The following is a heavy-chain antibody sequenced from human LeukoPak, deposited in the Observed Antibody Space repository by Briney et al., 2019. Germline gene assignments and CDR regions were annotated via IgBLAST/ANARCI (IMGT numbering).Heavy chain of an antibody. CDR2: ISSSSSYT. V-gene: IGHV3-11*03. J-gene: IGHJ6*02. CDR1: GFXFSDYY. D-gene: IGHD1-26*01. CDR3: ARIRGSYGYGMDV. Sequence: GGSLRLSCAASGFXFSDYYISWIRQAPGKGLEWVSYISSSSSYTNYADSVKGRFTISRDNAKNSLYLQMNSLRAEDTAVYYCARIRGSYGYGMDVWGQGTTVTVSS.